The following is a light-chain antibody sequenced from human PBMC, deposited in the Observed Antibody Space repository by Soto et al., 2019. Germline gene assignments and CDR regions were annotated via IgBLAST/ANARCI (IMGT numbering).Light chain of an antibody. Sequence: DIVLTQSPGTLSLSPGERSTLSCRASQSVIIAFLAWYQQKPVQSPSPLIYDASDRAPCIPARFSGSGSATDFTLTINDLEPEDFAVYSCQQRSNWPPSINFGQGARLEIK. J-gene: IGKJ5*01. V-gene: IGKV3-11*01. CDR3: QQRSNWPPSIN. CDR1: QSVIIAF. CDR2: DAS.